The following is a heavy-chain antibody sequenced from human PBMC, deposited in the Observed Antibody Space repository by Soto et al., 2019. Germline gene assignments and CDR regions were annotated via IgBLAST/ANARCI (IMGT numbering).Heavy chain of an antibody. J-gene: IGHJ4*02. Sequence: SVKVSFKASGGTFSSYALSWVRPAPGQGLEWMGGIIPIFGTANHAQKFQGRVTITADKSTSTAYMELSSLRSEDTAEYYCARGGDWGLYYFDYWGQGTLVTVSS. D-gene: IGHD2-21*02. CDR3: ARGGDWGLYYFDY. V-gene: IGHV1-69*06. CDR1: GGTFSSYA. CDR2: IIPIFGTA.